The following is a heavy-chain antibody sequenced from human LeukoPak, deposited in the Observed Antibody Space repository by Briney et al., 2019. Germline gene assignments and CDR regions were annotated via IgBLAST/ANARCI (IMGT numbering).Heavy chain of an antibody. CDR3: AKDLCSSTSCYLDI. CDR1: GFSFNNYG. D-gene: IGHD2-2*01. CDR2: IRYDGSKK. J-gene: IGHJ3*02. Sequence: PGGSLRLSCAASGFSFNNYGMHWVRQAPGRWLEWVAFIRYDGSKKYYVDSVKGRFTISRDNSKNTLYLQVNSLRVEDTAVYYCAKDLCSSTSCYLDIWVQGAMVTVSS. V-gene: IGHV3-30*02.